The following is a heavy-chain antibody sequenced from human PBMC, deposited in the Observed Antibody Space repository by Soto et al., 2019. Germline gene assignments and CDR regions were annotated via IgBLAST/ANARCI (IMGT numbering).Heavy chain of an antibody. CDR2: IWHDGKKI. CDR3: AKDMTMTIQWYNWFDP. Sequence: PGGSLRLSCAASGFTFSTYGMHWVRQAPGKGPEWVAVIWHDGKKIYYADSVKGRFTISRDNSKNTLYLQMTSLRVEDTAVYYCAKDMTMTIQWYNWFDPWGQGTLVTVSS. D-gene: IGHD3-22*01. CDR1: GFTFSTYG. V-gene: IGHV3-33*06. J-gene: IGHJ5*02.